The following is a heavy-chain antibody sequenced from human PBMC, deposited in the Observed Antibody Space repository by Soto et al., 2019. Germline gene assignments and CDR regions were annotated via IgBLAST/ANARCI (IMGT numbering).Heavy chain of an antibody. CDR1: GFTFTSSA. V-gene: IGHV1-58*01. CDR2: IVVGSGNT. CDR3: AADLSSPTVADSYYYGMDV. D-gene: IGHD6-13*01. J-gene: IGHJ6*02. Sequence: GASVKVSCTASGFTFTSSAVQWVRQARGQRLEWIGWIVVGSGNTNYAQKFQERVTITRDMSTSTAYMELSSLRSEDTAVYYCAADLSSPTVADSYYYGMDVWGQGTTFTVSS.